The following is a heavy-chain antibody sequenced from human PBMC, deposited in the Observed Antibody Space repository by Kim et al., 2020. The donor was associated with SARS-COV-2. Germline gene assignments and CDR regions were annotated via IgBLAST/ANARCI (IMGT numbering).Heavy chain of an antibody. J-gene: IGHJ4*02. CDR1: GDSFSGHY. Sequence: SETLSLSCAVYGDSFSGHYWSWIRQPPGKGLEWIGEIHHSGRTNYNPSLKRRVTIPVDTSKNQFSLRLRSVTAAATARYYCAGGRPGVEMILGVMTGAESYFDYWGLGTLVTVSS. D-gene: IGHD3-22*01. V-gene: IGHV4-34*01. CDR2: IHHSGRT. CDR3: AGGRPGVEMILGVMTGAESYFDY.